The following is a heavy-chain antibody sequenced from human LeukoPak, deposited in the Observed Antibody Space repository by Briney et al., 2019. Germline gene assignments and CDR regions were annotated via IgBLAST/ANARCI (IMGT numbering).Heavy chain of an antibody. CDR1: GGSISSHY. D-gene: IGHD3-3*01. J-gene: IGHJ6*03. V-gene: IGHV4-59*11. CDR2: IYYSGTT. CDR3: ARIPLDFWSGYQSYYYYYYMDV. Sequence: SETLSLTCTVSGGSISSHYWSWIRQPPGKGLEGMGYIYYSGTTNYNPSLQSRVTISVDTSKNQFSLKLSSVTAADTAVYYCARIPLDFWSGYQSYYYYYYMDVWGKGTTVTVSS.